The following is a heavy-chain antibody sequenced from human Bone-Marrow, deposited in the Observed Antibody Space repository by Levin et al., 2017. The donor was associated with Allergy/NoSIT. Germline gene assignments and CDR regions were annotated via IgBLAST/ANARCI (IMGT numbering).Heavy chain of an antibody. CDR3: VSHYPGGYDSLLDH. J-gene: IGHJ4*02. Sequence: SLKISCAVSGFTFDDYAIHWVRQAPGKGLEWVSGVSWNGRAIGYSDSLKGRFIISRDFTNNSLYLQMDSLKPEDTGFYYCVSHYPGGYDSLLDHLGQANQVTVSS. CDR2: VSWNGRAI. CDR1: GFTFDDYA. V-gene: IGHV3-9*01. D-gene: IGHD5-12*01.